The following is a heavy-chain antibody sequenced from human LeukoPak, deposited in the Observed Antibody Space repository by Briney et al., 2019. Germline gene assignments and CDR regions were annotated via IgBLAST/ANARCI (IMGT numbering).Heavy chain of an antibody. D-gene: IGHD3-16*01. Sequence: PSQTLSLTCTVSGGSISSGGYYWSWIRQHPGKGLEWIGYIYYSGSTYYNPSLKSRVTMSVDTSENQFSLKLNSVTAADTAVYYCVTTVGSYFDYWSQGTLVTVSS. CDR2: IYYSGST. CDR3: VTTVGSYFDY. J-gene: IGHJ4*02. CDR1: GGSISSGGYY. V-gene: IGHV4-31*03.